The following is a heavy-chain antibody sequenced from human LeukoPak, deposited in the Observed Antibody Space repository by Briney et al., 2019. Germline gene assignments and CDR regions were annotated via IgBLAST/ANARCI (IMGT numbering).Heavy chain of an antibody. CDR3: ASFGYCSSTSCYDAFDI. Sequence: SQTLSLTCTVSGGSISSGGYYWSWIRQHPGKGLEWIGYIYYSGSTYYNPSLKSRVTISVDTSKYQFSLKLSSVTAADTAVYYCASFGYCSSTSCYDAFDIWGQGTMVTVSS. CDR1: GGSISSGGYY. V-gene: IGHV4-31*03. J-gene: IGHJ3*02. D-gene: IGHD2-2*01. CDR2: IYYSGST.